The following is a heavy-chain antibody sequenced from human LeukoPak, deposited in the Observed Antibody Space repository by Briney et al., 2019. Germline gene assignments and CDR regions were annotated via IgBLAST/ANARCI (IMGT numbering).Heavy chain of an antibody. CDR1: GYTFSNHY. D-gene: IGHD3-22*01. J-gene: IGHJ4*02. V-gene: IGHV1-46*01. CDR3: ASEIVMTGYFDY. Sequence: ASVKVSCKASGYTFSNHYLHWVRQAPGQGLEWMGVISPSGDSTTYAQKFQGRVTMTRDTSTNIVYMELSSLRSEDTAVYCCASEIVMTGYFDYWGQGTLVTVSS. CDR2: ISPSGDST.